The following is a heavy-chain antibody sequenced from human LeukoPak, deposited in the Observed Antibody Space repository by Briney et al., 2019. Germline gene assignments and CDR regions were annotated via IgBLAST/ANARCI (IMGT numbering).Heavy chain of an antibody. D-gene: IGHD6-19*01. V-gene: IGHV3-48*03. CDR3: ARVGSGWGLDY. Sequence: CVSYISSSGTTTYYADSVKGRFTISRDHARNSLYLQMNTLRAEDTAVYYCARVGSGWGLDYWGQGTLVTVSS. CDR2: ISSSGTTT. J-gene: IGHJ4*02.